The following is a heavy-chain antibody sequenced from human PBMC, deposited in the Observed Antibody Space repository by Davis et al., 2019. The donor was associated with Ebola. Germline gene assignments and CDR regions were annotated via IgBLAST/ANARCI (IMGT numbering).Heavy chain of an antibody. CDR3: ARVRGSYTAWFDP. V-gene: IGHV4-59*12. CDR2: IYYSGST. J-gene: IGHJ5*02. D-gene: IGHD1-26*01. Sequence: SETLSLTCTVSGGSISSYYWSWIRQPPGKGLEWIGYIYYSGSTNYNPSLKSRVTISADTSKNQFSLKLSSVTAADTAVYYCARVRGSYTAWFDPWGQGTLVTVSS. CDR1: GGSISSYY.